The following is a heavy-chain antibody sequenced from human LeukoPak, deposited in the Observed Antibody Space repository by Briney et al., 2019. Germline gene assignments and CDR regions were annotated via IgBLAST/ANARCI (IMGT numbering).Heavy chain of an antibody. CDR3: ARGGYSYGYEFDY. V-gene: IGHV1-2*04. CDR2: INPNSGGT. D-gene: IGHD5-18*01. CDR1: GYTFTGYY. Sequence: ASVTVCCKASGYTFTGYYMHWVRQAPGQGLEWMGWINPNSGGTNYAQKFQGWVTMTRDTSISTAYMELSRLRSDDTAVYYCARGGYSYGYEFDYWGQGTLVTVSS. J-gene: IGHJ4*02.